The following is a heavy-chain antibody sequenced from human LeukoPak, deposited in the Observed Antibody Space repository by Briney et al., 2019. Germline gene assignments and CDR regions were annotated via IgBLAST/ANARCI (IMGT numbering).Heavy chain of an antibody. V-gene: IGHV4-4*07. CDR1: GGSISSYY. J-gene: IGHJ3*02. CDR3: ARDFGRGLITGIASAFDI. CDR2: IYTSGST. D-gene: IGHD1-20*01. Sequence: SETLSLTCTVSGGSISSYYWSWIRQPAGKGLEWIGRIYTSGSTNYNPSLKSRVTMSVDTSKNQFSLKLSSVTAADTAVYYCARDFGRGLITGIASAFDIWGQGTMVTVSS.